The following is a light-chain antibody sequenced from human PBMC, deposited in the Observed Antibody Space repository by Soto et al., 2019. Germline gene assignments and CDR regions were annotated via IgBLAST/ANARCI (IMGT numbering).Light chain of an antibody. CDR3: QQTYSAPLT. V-gene: IGKV1-39*01. CDR1: QSISNH. CDR2: AAS. Sequence: DIQMTQSPPSMSASVGDRVTITCRASQSISNHLNWYQQMPGKAPKVLIYAASSLQSGVPSRFSGXGSXXDFXLTISSLQPEDFATYHCQQTYSAPLTFGGGTKVEIK. J-gene: IGKJ4*01.